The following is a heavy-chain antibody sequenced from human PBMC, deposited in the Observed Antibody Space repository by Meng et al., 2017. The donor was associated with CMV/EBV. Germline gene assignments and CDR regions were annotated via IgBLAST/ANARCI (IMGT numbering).Heavy chain of an antibody. CDR2: IIPILGIA. CDR3: AREGGYDSSGGYFDY. CDR1: GGTFSSYT. J-gene: IGHJ4*02. D-gene: IGHD3-22*01. Sequence: GGTFSSYTISWGRQAPGQGLEWMGRIIPILGIANYAQKFQGRVTITADKSTSTAYMELSSLRSEDTAVYYCAREGGYDSSGGYFDYWGQGTLVTVSS. V-gene: IGHV1-69*02.